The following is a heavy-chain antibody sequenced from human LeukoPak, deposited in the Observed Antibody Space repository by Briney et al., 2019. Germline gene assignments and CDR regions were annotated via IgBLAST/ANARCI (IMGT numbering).Heavy chain of an antibody. CDR1: GGSFSDYY. V-gene: IGHV4-34*01. CDR2: INHSGII. D-gene: IGHD6-19*01. CDR3: ASDTVAGTG. J-gene: IGHJ4*02. Sequence: KPSETLSLTCAVFGGSFSDYYWSWIRQPPGKGLEWIGEINHSGIINYNPSLKSRVTISADTSKNQFSLKLSSVTAADTSVYYCASDTVAGTGWGQGTLVTVSS.